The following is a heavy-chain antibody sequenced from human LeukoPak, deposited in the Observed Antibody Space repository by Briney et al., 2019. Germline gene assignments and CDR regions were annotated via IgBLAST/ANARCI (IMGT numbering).Heavy chain of an antibody. D-gene: IGHD3-22*01. V-gene: IGHV3-33*01. Sequence: GRSLRLSCAASGFTFSSYGIHWVRQAPGKGLEWVAVIWYDGSNKYYADSVKGRFTISRDNSKNTLYLQMNSLRAEDTAVYYCARDRSYYDSSRYLNYWGQGTLVTVSS. CDR2: IWYDGSNK. CDR3: ARDRSYYDSSRYLNY. CDR1: GFTFSSYG. J-gene: IGHJ4*02.